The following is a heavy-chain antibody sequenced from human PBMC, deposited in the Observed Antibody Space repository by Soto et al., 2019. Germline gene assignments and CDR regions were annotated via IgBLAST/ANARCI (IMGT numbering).Heavy chain of an antibody. J-gene: IGHJ5*02. CDR2: ISYDGSNK. CDR1: GFTFSSYA. CDR3: AKGALGYCSGGSCYSVGSP. D-gene: IGHD2-15*01. V-gene: IGHV3-30*04. Sequence: GGSLRLSCAASGFTFSSYAMHWVRQAPGKGLEWVAVISYDGSNKYYADSVKGRFTISRDNSKNTLYLQMNSLRAEDTAVYYCAKGALGYCSGGSCYSVGSPWGQGTLVTVSS.